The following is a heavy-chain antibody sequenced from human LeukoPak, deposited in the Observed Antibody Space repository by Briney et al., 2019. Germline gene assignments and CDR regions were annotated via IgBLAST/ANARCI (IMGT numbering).Heavy chain of an antibody. D-gene: IGHD3-10*01. J-gene: IGHJ6*02. Sequence: AFVKVSCKASGYSFTSYAIAWVRQAPGEGLEWMGWISAYNGRTNYAQKFRGRITMTTDTSTNTGYMELRSLRFDDTAVYFCARDQLRYYGSDTYYSDMDFWGQGTTVTVSS. CDR2: ISAYNGRT. CDR1: GYSFTSYA. CDR3: ARDQLRYYGSDTYYSDMDF. V-gene: IGHV1-18*01.